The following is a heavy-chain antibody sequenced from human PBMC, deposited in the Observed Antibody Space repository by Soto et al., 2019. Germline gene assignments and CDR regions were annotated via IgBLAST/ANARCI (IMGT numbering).Heavy chain of an antibody. CDR3: ARDGFVPENFYYYGMDV. D-gene: IGHD6-6*01. CDR2: IYYSGST. J-gene: IGHJ6*02. Sequence: ASETLSLTCTFSGVSIISRYWSWIRQPPGKGLEWIAYIYYSGSTNYNPSLKSRVTISVDTSKNQFSLKMSSVTAADTAVYYCARDGFVPENFYYYGMDVWGQGTTVTVSS. V-gene: IGHV4-59*11. CDR1: GVSIISRY.